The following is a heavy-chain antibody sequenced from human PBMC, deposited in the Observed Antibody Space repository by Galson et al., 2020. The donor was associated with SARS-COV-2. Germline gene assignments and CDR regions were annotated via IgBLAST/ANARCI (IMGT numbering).Heavy chain of an antibody. CDR1: GFTFSSYS. D-gene: IGHD3-16*02. CDR3: GLYGDYYYYGMDV. V-gene: IGHV3-21*01. Sequence: TGGPLRLSCAASGFTFSSYSMNWVRQAPGKGLEWVSSISSSSYIYYADSVKGRFIISRDNAKNSLYLQMNSLRAEDTAVYYCGLYGDYYYYGMDVWGQGTTFTVS. J-gene: IGHJ6*02. CDR2: ISSSSYI.